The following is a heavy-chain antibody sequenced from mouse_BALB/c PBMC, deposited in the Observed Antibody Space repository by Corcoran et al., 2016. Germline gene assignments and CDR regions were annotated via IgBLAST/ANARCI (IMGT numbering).Heavy chain of an antibody. Sequence: QIQLVQSGPELKKPGETVKISCKASGYTFTNYGMNWVKQAPGKGLKWMGWINTYTGEPTYADDFKGRFAFSLETSASTAYLQINNLKNEDMATYFCARSYVSAMDYWGQGTSVTVSS. CDR2: INTYTGEP. D-gene: IGHD1-1*01. V-gene: IGHV9-1*02. J-gene: IGHJ4*01. CDR1: GYTFTNYG. CDR3: ARSYVSAMDY.